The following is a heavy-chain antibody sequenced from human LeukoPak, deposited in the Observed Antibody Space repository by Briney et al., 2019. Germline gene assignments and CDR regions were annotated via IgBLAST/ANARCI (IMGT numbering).Heavy chain of an antibody. CDR3: ARVPHSSSSEWSDP. D-gene: IGHD6-6*01. CDR1: GYSISSGYY. V-gene: IGHV4-38-2*02. Sequence: PSETLSLTCTVSGYSISSGYYWGWIRQPPGKGLEWIGSIYHSGSTYYNPSLKSRVTISVDTSKNQFSLKLSSVTAADTAVFYCARVPHSSSSEWSDPWGQGTLVTVSS. CDR2: IYHSGST. J-gene: IGHJ5*02.